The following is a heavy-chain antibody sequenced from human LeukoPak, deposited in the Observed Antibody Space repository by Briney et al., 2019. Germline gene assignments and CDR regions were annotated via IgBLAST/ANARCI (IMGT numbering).Heavy chain of an antibody. CDR2: ISAYNGNT. D-gene: IGHD6-19*01. V-gene: IGHV1-18*01. CDR1: GYTFTSYG. J-gene: IGHJ4*02. CDR3: ARDQILLRSSGCGY. Sequence: ASVKVSCKASGYTFTSYGISWVRQAPGQGLEWMGWISAYNGNTNYAQKLQGRVTMTTDTSTSTAYMELRSLRSDDTAVYYCARDQILLRSSGCGYWGQGTLVTVSS.